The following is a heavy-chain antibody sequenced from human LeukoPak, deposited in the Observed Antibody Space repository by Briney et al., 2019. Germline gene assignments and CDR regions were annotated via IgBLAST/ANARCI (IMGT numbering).Heavy chain of an antibody. J-gene: IGHJ6*02. CDR2: ISYDGSNK. CDR3: ARDGPLVSMDV. V-gene: IGHV3-30-3*01. Sequence: GGSLRLSCAASGFTFSSYAMHWVRQAPGKGLEWVAVISYDGSNKYYAGSVKGRFTISRDNSKNTLYLQMNSLRAEDTAVYYCARDGPLVSMDVWGQGTTVTVSS. CDR1: GFTFSSYA.